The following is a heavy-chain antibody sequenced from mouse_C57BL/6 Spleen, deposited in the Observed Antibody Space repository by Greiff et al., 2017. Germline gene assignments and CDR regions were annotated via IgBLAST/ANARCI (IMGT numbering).Heavy chain of an antibody. CDR1: GYTFTSYW. D-gene: IGHD2-5*01. Sequence: VKLQQPGAELVKPGASVKVSCKASGYTFTSYWMHWVKQRPGQGLEWIGRIHPSDSDTNYNQKFKGKATLTVDKSSSTAYMQLSSLTSEDSAVYYCAIGLLDSNSFAYWGQGTLVTVSA. CDR2: IHPSDSDT. J-gene: IGHJ3*01. V-gene: IGHV1-74*01. CDR3: AIGLLDSNSFAY.